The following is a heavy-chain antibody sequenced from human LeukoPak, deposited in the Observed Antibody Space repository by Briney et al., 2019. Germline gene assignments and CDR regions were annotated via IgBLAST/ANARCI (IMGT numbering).Heavy chain of an antibody. CDR3: LTRSLIAVSGNSYMDV. V-gene: IGHV3-7*03. D-gene: IGHD6-19*01. J-gene: IGHJ6*03. Sequence: GGSLRLSCAASGFMFSNYWMSWVRQTPGKGLEWVANIKQDGSEKYYVDSVKGRFTISRDSSKNTLYLQMNSLRAEDTAVYFCLTRSLIAVSGNSYMDVWGKGTTVSVSS. CDR2: IKQDGSEK. CDR1: GFMFSNYW.